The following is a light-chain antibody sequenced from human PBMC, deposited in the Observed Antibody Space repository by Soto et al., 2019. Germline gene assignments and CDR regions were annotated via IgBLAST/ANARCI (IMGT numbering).Light chain of an antibody. Sequence: EFVLTQSPATLSLSPGERATLSCRASQSVSSYLAWYQQKPGQAPRLLIYDVSNRATGIPARFSGSGFWTEFTLTISSLQSEDFAVYFCQQYNSWPETFGQGTKVDIK. V-gene: IGKV3D-15*01. CDR3: QQYNSWPET. CDR1: QSVSSY. J-gene: IGKJ1*01. CDR2: DVS.